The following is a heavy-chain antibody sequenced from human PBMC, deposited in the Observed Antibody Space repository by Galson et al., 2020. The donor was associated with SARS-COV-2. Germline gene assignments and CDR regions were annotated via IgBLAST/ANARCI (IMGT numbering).Heavy chain of an antibody. CDR1: GFTFSSYA. Sequence: AGGSLRLSCAASGFTFSSYAMHWVRQAPGKGLEWVAVISYDGSNKYYADSVKGRFTISRDNSKNTLCLQMNSLGAEDTAVYDCARKYSGIYDGYFDYWGQGILVTVSS. J-gene: IGHJ4*02. D-gene: IGHD1-26*01. V-gene: IGHV3-30-3*01. CDR2: ISYDGSNK. CDR3: ARKYSGIYDGYFDY.